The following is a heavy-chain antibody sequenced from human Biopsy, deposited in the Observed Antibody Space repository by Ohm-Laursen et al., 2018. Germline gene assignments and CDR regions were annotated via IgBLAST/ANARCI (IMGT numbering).Heavy chain of an antibody. CDR1: GGTFSNYG. D-gene: IGHD3-9*01. CDR2: NIPILGTG. Sequence: SVKVSCKAPGGTFSNYGVNWVRQAPGQGLEWLGGNIPILGTGNYAQKFQDRVTVVADTSTSTATMELRSLRSDDTAVYYCATKLTGYFHHWGQGTLVSVSS. J-gene: IGHJ1*01. V-gene: IGHV1-69*06. CDR3: ATKLTGYFHH.